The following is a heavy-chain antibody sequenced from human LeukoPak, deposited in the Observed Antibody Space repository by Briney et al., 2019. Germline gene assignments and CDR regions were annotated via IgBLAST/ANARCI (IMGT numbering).Heavy chain of an antibody. D-gene: IGHD4-17*01. CDR1: GFTFTSHW. CDR3: ARGGDYPFDY. J-gene: IGHJ4*02. CDR2: IKSDGSNT. V-gene: IGHV3-74*01. Sequence: PGGSLRLSCAASGFTFTSHWMHWVRQAPGKGLVWVSRIKSDGSNTNYADSVKGRFTISRDNAKNTLYLQMNSLRAEDTALYYCARGGDYPFDYWGQGTLVTVSS.